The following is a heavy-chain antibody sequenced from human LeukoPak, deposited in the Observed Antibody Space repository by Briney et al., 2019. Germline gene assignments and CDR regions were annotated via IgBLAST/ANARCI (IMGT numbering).Heavy chain of an antibody. CDR2: INPNSGGT. CDR1: GYTFTGYY. D-gene: IGHD3-16*01. Sequence: ASVKVSCKASGYTFTGYYMHWVRQAPGQGLEWMVWINPNSGGTNYAQKFQGRVTMTRDTSISTAYMELSRLRSDDTAVYYCARGPSQITENYMDVWARGTTVTVSS. CDR3: ARGPSQITENYMDV. J-gene: IGHJ6*03. V-gene: IGHV1-2*02.